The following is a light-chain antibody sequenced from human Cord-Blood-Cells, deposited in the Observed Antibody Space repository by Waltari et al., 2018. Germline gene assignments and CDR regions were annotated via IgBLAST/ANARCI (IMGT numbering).Light chain of an antibody. V-gene: IGLV2-23*01. CDR2: EGS. CDR3: CSYAGSSTVV. CDR1: SSDVGSYNL. J-gene: IGLJ2*01. Sequence: QSALTQPASVSGSPGQSITISCTGTSSDVGSYNLVSWYQQHPGKAPQLMIYEGSKQPSGVSNRFSGSKSGNTASLTISGLQAEDEADYYCCSYAGSSTVVFGGGTKLTVL.